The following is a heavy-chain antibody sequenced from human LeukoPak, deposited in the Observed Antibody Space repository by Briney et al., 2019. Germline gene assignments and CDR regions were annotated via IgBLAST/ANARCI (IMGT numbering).Heavy chain of an antibody. J-gene: IGHJ4*02. Sequence: RASAKVSCKASGYTFTSYAMHWVRQAPGQRLEWMGWINAGNGNTKYSQKFQGRVTITRDTSASTAYMELSSLRSEDTAVYYCARVSTDILTGYLTFDYWGQGTLVTVSS. D-gene: IGHD3-9*01. V-gene: IGHV1-3*01. CDR3: ARVSTDILTGYLTFDY. CDR2: INAGNGNT. CDR1: GYTFTSYA.